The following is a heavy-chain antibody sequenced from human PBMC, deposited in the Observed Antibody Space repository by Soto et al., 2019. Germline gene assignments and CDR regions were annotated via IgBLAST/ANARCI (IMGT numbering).Heavy chain of an antibody. J-gene: IGHJ5*02. V-gene: IGHV3-23*01. CDR1: GFTFSSYA. Sequence: GGSLRLSCAASGFTFSSYAMSWVRQAPGKGLEWVSAISGSGGSTYYADSVKGRFTISRDNSKNTLYLQMNSLRAEDTAVYYCAKDAGGYSYGWGNWFDPWGQGTLVTVSS. CDR3: AKDAGGYSYGWGNWFDP. CDR2: ISGSGGST. D-gene: IGHD5-18*01.